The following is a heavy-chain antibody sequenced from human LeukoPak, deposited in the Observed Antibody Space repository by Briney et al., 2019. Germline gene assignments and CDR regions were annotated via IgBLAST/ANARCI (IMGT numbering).Heavy chain of an antibody. V-gene: IGHV5-51*01. J-gene: IGHJ5*02. CDR2: IYPGDSDT. CDR3: ARGSPTMVRGVNWFDP. CDR1: GYSFTSYW. Sequence: GESLKISCKGSGYSFTSYWIGWVRQMPGKGLEWMGIIYPGDSDTRYSPSFQGQVTISADKSISTAYLQWSSLKASDTAMYYCARGSPTMVRGVNWFDPWGQGTLVTVSS. D-gene: IGHD3-10*01.